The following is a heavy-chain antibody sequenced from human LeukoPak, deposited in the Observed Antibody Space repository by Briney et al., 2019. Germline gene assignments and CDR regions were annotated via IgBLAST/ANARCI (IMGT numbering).Heavy chain of an antibody. CDR2: IRYDGSNK. V-gene: IGHV3-30*02. CDR3: AKDSDYDSSGWDLRYFDY. J-gene: IGHJ4*02. Sequence: GGSLRLSCAASGFTFSSYGMHWVRQAPGKGLEWVAFIRYDGSNKYYADSVKGRFTISRDNSKNTLYLQMNSLRAEDTAVYYCAKDSDYDSSGWDLRYFDYWGQGTLVTVSS. D-gene: IGHD3-22*01. CDR1: GFTFSSYG.